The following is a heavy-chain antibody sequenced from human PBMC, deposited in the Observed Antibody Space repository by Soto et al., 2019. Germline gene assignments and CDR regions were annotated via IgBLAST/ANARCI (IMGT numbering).Heavy chain of an antibody. CDR1: GYTFSNYY. CDR3: ATGSYNWNDLGAFDI. D-gene: IGHD1-1*01. Sequence: ASVKVSCKTSGYTFSNYYIHWVRQAPRQGLEWMGVFDPEDGETIYAQKFQGRVTMTEDTSTDTAYMELSSLRSEDTAVYYCATGSYNWNDLGAFDIWGQGTMVTVSS. V-gene: IGHV1-24*01. CDR2: FDPEDGET. J-gene: IGHJ3*02.